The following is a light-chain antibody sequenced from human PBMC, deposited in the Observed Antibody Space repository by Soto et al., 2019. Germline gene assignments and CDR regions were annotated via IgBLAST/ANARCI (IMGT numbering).Light chain of an antibody. J-gene: IGKJ5*01. CDR1: QSVSSN. CDR2: GAS. V-gene: IGKV3-15*01. Sequence: EIVMTQSPATLSVSPGERATLSCRASQSVSSNLGWYQHRPGQAPRLLIYGASNRATGIPARFSGSGSGTEFTLTISSLQSEDSVVYDCQPYNNWSSITFGQGTRLEIK. CDR3: QPYNNWSSIT.